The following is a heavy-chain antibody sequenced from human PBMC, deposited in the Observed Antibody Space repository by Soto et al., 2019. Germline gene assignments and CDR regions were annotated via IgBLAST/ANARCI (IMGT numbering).Heavy chain of an antibody. CDR1: GFTFSSYS. Sequence: PGGSLRLSCAASGFTFSSYSMNWVRQAPGKGLEWVSYISSSSSTIYYADSVKGRFTISRDNAKNSLYLQMNSLRAEDTAVYYCARVEIFYAFAIWGQGTLVTVSS. D-gene: IGHD3-9*01. CDR2: ISSSSSTI. CDR3: ARVEIFYAFAI. J-gene: IGHJ3*02. V-gene: IGHV3-48*01.